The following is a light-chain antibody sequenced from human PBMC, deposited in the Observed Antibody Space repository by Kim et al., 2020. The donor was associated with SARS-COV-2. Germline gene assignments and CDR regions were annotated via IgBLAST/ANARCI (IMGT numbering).Light chain of an antibody. CDR3: LQRNNWPRIT. J-gene: IGKJ5*01. Sequence: EIVLTQSPATLSLSPGERVTLSCRASQSVSSYLAWYQQKPGQAPRLLIYDASNRATGIPARFSGSGSGTDFTLTISSLEPEDFAIYYCLQRNNWPRITFGQGTRLEIK. CDR1: QSVSSY. CDR2: DAS. V-gene: IGKV3-11*01.